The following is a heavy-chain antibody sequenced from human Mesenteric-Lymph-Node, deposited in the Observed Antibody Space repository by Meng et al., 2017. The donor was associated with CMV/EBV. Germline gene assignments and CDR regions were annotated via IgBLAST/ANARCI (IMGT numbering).Heavy chain of an antibody. CDR3: TRGDFYHSEN. D-gene: IGHD3-3*01. J-gene: IGHJ4*02. Sequence: TCPVSVASIDSSTYYWAWIRQPPGKGLQWIGTIYYSGTTYYNPSLKSRVTMSVDTSKNQFSLELSFVTATDTAVYYCTRGDFYHSENWGQGTLVTVSS. CDR1: VASIDSSTYY. V-gene: IGHV4-39*01. CDR2: IYYSGTT.